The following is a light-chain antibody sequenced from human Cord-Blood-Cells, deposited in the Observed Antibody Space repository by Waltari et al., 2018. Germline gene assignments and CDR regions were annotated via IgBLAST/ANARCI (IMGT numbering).Light chain of an antibody. J-gene: IGKJ3*01. CDR2: AAS. Sequence: DIQMTQSPSSLSASVGDRVTITCRASQSISSYLNWYHQKPGKAPKLLIYAASSLQSGVPSRFSGSGSGTDFTLTISSLQPEDFATYYCQQSYRTLTFGPGTKVDIK. V-gene: IGKV1-39*01. CDR3: QQSYRTLT. CDR1: QSISSY.